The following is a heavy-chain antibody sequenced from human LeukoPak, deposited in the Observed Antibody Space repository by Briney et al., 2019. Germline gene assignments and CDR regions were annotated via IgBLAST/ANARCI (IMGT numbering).Heavy chain of an antibody. Sequence: PSETLSLTCTDSDGSIKTNYWWTWVRQPPGKGLEWIGETWHSGSSTNYNPSLKSRVTISVDKPKSQFSLKLTSVTAADTAIYYCARGNEYTWWQWSQGTLVTVSS. D-gene: IGHD2-15*01. CDR2: TWHSGSST. CDR1: DGSIKTNYW. J-gene: IGHJ4*02. CDR3: ARGNEYTWWQ. V-gene: IGHV4-4*02.